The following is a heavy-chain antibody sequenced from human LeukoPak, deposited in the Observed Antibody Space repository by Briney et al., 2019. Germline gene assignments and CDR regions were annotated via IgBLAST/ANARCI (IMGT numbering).Heavy chain of an antibody. CDR1: GYTFTDYY. D-gene: IGHD3-3*01. CDR3: ARVELWSGFYMDV. V-gene: IGHV1-2*06. J-gene: IGHJ6*03. CDR2: INPNSGGT. Sequence: ASVKVSCKASGYTFTDYYMHWVRQAPGQGLEWMGRINPNSGGTNSAQKFQGRVAMTRDTSISTAYMELSRLRSDNTAVYYCARVELWSGFYMDVWGKGTTVTVSS.